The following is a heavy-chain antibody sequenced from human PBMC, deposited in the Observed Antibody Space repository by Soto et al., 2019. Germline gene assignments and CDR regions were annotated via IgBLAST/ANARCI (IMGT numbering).Heavy chain of an antibody. CDR2: IIPIFGTA. J-gene: IGHJ5*02. CDR1: GGTFSSDA. V-gene: IGHV1-69*01. D-gene: IGHD2-15*01. Sequence: QVQLVQSGAEVKKPGSSVKVSCKASGGTFSSDAISWVRQAPGQGLEWMGGIIPIFGTANYAQKFQGRVTITADESTSTAYMELSSLRSEDTAVFYCASPPPNCSGGSCYPSDWFYPWGQGTLVTVSS. CDR3: ASPPPNCSGGSCYPSDWFYP.